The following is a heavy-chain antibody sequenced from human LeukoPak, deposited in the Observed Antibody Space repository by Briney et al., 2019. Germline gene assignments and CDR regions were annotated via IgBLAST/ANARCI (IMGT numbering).Heavy chain of an antibody. CDR1: GYSISSGDYY. J-gene: IGHJ5*02. V-gene: IGHV4-61*02. Sequence: SQTLSLTCNVSGYSISSGDYYWTWIRQPAGKGLEWIGRVDLGGSTSYNPSLIGRVTVSVDPSKNQFSLSLTSVTAADTATYYCAREGAYCSGTDCFATTVDAWGPGALVTVSS. CDR3: AREGAYCSGTDCFATTVDA. CDR2: VDLGGST. D-gene: IGHD2-2*01.